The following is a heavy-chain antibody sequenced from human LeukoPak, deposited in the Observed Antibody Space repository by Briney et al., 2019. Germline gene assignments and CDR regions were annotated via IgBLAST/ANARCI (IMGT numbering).Heavy chain of an antibody. CDR2: INAGNGNT. D-gene: IGHD5-18*01. CDR1: GYTFTSYA. CDR3: AVGLLTAMVNDY. J-gene: IGHJ4*02. Sequence: ASVKVSCKASGYTFTSYAMHWGRQAPGQRLEWMGWINAGNGNTKYSQKFQGRVTITRDTSASTAYMELSSLRSEDTAVYYCAVGLLTAMVNDYWDQGPLVTVSS. V-gene: IGHV1-3*01.